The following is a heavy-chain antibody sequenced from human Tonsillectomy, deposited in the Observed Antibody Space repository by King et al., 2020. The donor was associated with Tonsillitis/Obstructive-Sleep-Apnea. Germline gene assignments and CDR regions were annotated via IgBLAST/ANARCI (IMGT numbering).Heavy chain of an antibody. V-gene: IGHV3-64*01. J-gene: IGHJ6*02. D-gene: IGHD3-22*01. Sequence: VQLVESGGGLVQPGGSLRLSCAASGFTFSSYAMHWVRQAPGKGLEYVSAISSNGGSTYYANSVKGRFTISRDNSKNTLYLQMGSLRAEDMAVYYCASPVASSGYFNYYGMDVWGQGTTVTVSS. CDR2: ISSNGGST. CDR1: GFTFSSYA. CDR3: ASPVASSGYFNYYGMDV.